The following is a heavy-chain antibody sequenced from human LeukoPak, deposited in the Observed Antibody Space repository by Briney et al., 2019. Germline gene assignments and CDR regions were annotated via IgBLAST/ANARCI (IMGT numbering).Heavy chain of an antibody. CDR3: ARALTPLLWFGELPNWFDP. CDR2: IYYGGST. Sequence: SETLSLTCTVAGGSISSGGYYWSWIRQHPGKGLEWIGYIYYGGSTYYNPSLKSRVTISVDTSKNQSSLELSSVTAADTAVYYCARALTPLLWFGELPNWFDPWGQGTLVTVSS. J-gene: IGHJ5*02. CDR1: GGSISSGGYY. V-gene: IGHV4-31*03. D-gene: IGHD3-10*01.